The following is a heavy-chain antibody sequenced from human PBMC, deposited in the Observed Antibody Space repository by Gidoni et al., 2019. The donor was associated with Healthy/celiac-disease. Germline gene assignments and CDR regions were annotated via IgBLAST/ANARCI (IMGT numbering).Heavy chain of an antibody. CDR1: GFTFDDYG. J-gene: IGHJ4*02. V-gene: IGHV3-20*04. CDR3: ARRRIAVAGTLDY. CDR2: INWNCGST. D-gene: IGHD6-19*01. Sequence: EVQLVEFGGGVVRSGGSLRLSCAASGFTFDDYGMRWVRQAPGKGLECVSGINWNCGSTGYADSVKGRFTISRDNAKNSLYLQMNSLRAEDTALYYCARRRIAVAGTLDYWGQGTLVTVSS.